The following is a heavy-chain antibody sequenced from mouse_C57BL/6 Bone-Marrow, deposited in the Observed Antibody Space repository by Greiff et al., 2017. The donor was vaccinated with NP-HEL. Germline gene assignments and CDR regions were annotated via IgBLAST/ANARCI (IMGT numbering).Heavy chain of an antibody. Sequence: VKVVESGPGLVAPSQSLSITCTVSGFSLTSYGVDWVRQSPGKGLEWLGVIWGVGSTNYNSALKSRLSISKDNSKSQVFLKMNSLQTDDTAMYYCASYGNYAWFAYWGQGTLVTVSA. CDR1: GFSLTSYG. D-gene: IGHD2-1*01. J-gene: IGHJ3*01. CDR3: ASYGNYAWFAY. V-gene: IGHV2-6*01. CDR2: IWGVGST.